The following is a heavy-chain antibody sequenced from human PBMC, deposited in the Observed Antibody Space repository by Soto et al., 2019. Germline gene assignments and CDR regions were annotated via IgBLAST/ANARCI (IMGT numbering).Heavy chain of an antibody. CDR1: NGSFMGYY. Sequence: QVQLHQWGAGLLKPSETLSLTCGVYNGSFMGYYWTWVRQPPGKGLEWYVEINHFGSPNYNPSLKRRVAICVDTSRQQLSLSLRSLTAADTAVYYCASLNGGRFLDKGDYWGQGILVTVSS. J-gene: IGHJ4*02. D-gene: IGHD3-3*01. V-gene: IGHV4-34*01. CDR2: INHFGSP. CDR3: ASLNGGRFLDKGDY.